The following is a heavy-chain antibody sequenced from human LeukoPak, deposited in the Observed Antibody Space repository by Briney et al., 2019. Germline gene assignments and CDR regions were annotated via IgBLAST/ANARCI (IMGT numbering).Heavy chain of an antibody. D-gene: IGHD3-9*01. J-gene: IGHJ4*02. Sequence: ESGPTLVNPPQTLTLSCTFSVFSLSTSGVGVGWIRQPPPKALEWLALIFWNDDKRYSPSLKSRLTITKDTSTSQVVLTMPNMDPVDTATYFCVHTGWHDIRVPDYWGQGTLGTVSS. CDR2: IFWNDDK. CDR3: VHTGWHDIRVPDY. V-gene: IGHV2-5*01. CDR1: VFSLSTSGVG.